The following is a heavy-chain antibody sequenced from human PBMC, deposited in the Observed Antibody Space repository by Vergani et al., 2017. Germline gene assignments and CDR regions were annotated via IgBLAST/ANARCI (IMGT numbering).Heavy chain of an antibody. D-gene: IGHD3-22*01. Sequence: EVQLVQSGAEVKKPGESLRISCKGSGYSFTSYWISWVRQMPGKGLEWMGRIDPSDSYTNYSPSFQGYVTISADKSISTAYLQWSSLKASDTAMYYCXRLAPYYYDSSGYYAFDIWGQGTMVTVSS. CDR3: XRLAPYYYDSSGYYAFDI. J-gene: IGHJ3*02. CDR2: IDPSDSYT. V-gene: IGHV5-10-1*01. CDR1: GYSFTSYW.